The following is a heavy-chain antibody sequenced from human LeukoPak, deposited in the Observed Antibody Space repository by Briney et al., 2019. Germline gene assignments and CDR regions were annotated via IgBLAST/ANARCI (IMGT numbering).Heavy chain of an antibody. J-gene: IGHJ5*02. CDR1: GFTFSSYA. CDR3: AKGDKEMTTVSRNWFDP. V-gene: IGHV3-23*01. CDR2: LSGNGGST. D-gene: IGHD4-17*01. Sequence: GGSLRLSCAASGFTFSSYAMSWVRQSPGKGLEWVSTLSGNGGSTYYADSVTGRFTISRDNSKNTLYLQMNSLRAEDTAAYYCAKGDKEMTTVSRNWFDPWGQGTLVTVSS.